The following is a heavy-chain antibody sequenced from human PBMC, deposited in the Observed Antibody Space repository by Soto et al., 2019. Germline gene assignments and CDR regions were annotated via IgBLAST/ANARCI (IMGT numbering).Heavy chain of an antibody. CDR1: GGTFSSYT. V-gene: IGHV1-69*02. CDR3: GVGSRVEMATSWAAY. CDR2: IIPILGIA. Sequence: QVQLVQSGAEVKKPGSSVKVSCKASGGTFSSYTISWVRQAPGQGLEWMGRIIPILGIANYAQKFQGRVTITADKSTSTAYMELSSLRSEDTAVYYCGVGSRVEMATSWAAYWGQGTLVTVSS. J-gene: IGHJ4*02. D-gene: IGHD5-12*01.